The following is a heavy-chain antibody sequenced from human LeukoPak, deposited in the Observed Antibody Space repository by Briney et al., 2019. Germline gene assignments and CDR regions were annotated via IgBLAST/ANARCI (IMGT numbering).Heavy chain of an antibody. CDR2: INPNSGGT. CDR3: ARDPSYYDFWSGYQHTFDY. D-gene: IGHD3-3*01. V-gene: IGHV1-2*02. J-gene: IGHJ4*02. Sequence: ASVKVSCKASGYTFTGYYMHWVQQAPGQGLEWMGWINPNSGGTNYAQKFQGRVTMTRDTSISTAYMELSRLRSDDTAVYYCARDPSYYDFWSGYQHTFDYWGQGTLVTVSS. CDR1: GYTFTGYY.